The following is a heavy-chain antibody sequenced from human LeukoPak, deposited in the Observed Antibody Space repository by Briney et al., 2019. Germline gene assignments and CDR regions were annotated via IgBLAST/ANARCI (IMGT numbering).Heavy chain of an antibody. CDR3: ARRVDMDV. CDR1: GFTFSSYG. Sequence: PGGSLRLSCTASGFTFSSYGMNWVRQAPGKGLEWISYISSDSGSTIYYADSVRGRFTIFRDNAKQSLYLQMNTLRAEDTAVYYCARRVDMDVWGKGTTVIVSS. CDR2: ISSDSGSTI. V-gene: IGHV3-48*03. J-gene: IGHJ6*03.